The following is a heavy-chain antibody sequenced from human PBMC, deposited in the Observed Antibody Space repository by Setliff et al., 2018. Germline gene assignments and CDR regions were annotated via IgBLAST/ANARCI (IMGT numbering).Heavy chain of an antibody. CDR3: ARHLLVQGTYHFDY. Sequence: SETLSLTCSVSGGSISSGSYYWGWIRQSPGKGLEWIGSMYYSGSTYYNPSLKGRVTLAVDTTKNQFSLKLTSMTAADTAVYFCARHLLVQGTYHFDYWGQGSPVTVSS. V-gene: IGHV4-39*01. J-gene: IGHJ4*02. CDR1: GGSISSGSYY. CDR2: MYYSGST. D-gene: IGHD3-10*01.